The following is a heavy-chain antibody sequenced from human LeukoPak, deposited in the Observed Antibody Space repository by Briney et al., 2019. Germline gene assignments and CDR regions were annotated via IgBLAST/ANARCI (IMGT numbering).Heavy chain of an antibody. CDR2: ISGSGGST. J-gene: IGHJ4*02. Sequence: PGGSLRLSCAASGFTFSSYAMSWVRQAPGKGLEWVSAISGSGGSTYYADSVKSRFTISRDNSKNTVYLQMSSLRAEETAVYYCAKDATYDFWSGYNDYWGQRTLVTVSS. CDR1: GFTFSSYA. V-gene: IGHV3-23*01. CDR3: AKDATYDFWSGYNDY. D-gene: IGHD3-3*01.